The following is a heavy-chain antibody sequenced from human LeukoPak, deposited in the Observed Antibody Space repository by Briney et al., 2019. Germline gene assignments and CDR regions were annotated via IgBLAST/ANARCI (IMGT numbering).Heavy chain of an antibody. J-gene: IGHJ4*02. CDR3: ATIAARFDY. V-gene: IGHV3-21*01. CDR2: ISSSSYI. CDR1: GFTFSSYS. D-gene: IGHD6-6*01. Sequence: GGSLRLCCAASGFTFSSYSMNWVRQAPGKGLEWVSSISSSSYIYYADSVKGRFTISRDNSKNTLYLQMNSLRAEDTAVYYCATIAARFDYWGQGTLVAVSS.